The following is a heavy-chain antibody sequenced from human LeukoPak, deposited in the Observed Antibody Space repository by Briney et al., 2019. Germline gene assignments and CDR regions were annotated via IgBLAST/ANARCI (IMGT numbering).Heavy chain of an antibody. CDR2: ISAYNGNT. CDR1: GYTFTSYG. J-gene: IGHJ5*02. Sequence: ASVKVSCKASGYTFTSYGISWVRQAPGQGLEWMGWISAYNGNTNYAQKLQGRVTMTTDTSTSTAYMELRSLRSDDTAVYYCAREKDITIFGVVNWFDPWGQGTLVTVSS. V-gene: IGHV1-18*01. CDR3: AREKDITIFGVVNWFDP. D-gene: IGHD3-3*01.